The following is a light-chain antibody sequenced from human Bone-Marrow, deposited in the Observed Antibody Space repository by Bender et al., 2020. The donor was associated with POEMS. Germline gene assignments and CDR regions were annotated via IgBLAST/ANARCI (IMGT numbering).Light chain of an antibody. CDR2: NNN. CDR3: CAYASRPTSVI. J-gene: IGLJ2*01. Sequence: QSVLTQPPSASGTPGQRVTISCSGSSSNIGSKTVNWYQQLPGTAPKLLIYNNNQRPSGVPDRFSGSKSGTSASLTISALQAEDEADYHCCAYASRPTSVIFGGGTKLTVL. V-gene: IGLV1-44*01. CDR1: SSNIGSKT.